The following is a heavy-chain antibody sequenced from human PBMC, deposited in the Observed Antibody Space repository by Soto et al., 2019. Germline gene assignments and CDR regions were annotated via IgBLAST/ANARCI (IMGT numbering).Heavy chain of an antibody. V-gene: IGHV3-23*01. CDR3: AKLDSYGSFDF. J-gene: IGHJ4*02. Sequence: GGSLRLSCAASGFTCRTYAMSWVRQAPGKGLDWVSAMRGTSGNTYYADSVKGRFTISRDNSKNKLFLQMSSLRAEDPAVYYCAKLDSYGSFDFWGQGALVTASS. D-gene: IGHD5-18*01. CDR1: GFTCRTYA. CDR2: MRGTSGNT.